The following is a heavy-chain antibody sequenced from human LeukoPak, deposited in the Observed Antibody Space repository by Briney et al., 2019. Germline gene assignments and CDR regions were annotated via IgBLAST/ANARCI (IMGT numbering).Heavy chain of an antibody. Sequence: SETLSLTCTVSGGSISSYYWSWIRQPAGKGLEWIGRIYTSGSTNYNPSLKSRVTMSVDTSKNQFPLKLSSVTAADTAVYYCARDGVATGPLDYWGQGTLVTVSS. D-gene: IGHD5-12*01. CDR3: ARDGVATGPLDY. J-gene: IGHJ4*02. V-gene: IGHV4-4*07. CDR1: GGSISSYY. CDR2: IYTSGST.